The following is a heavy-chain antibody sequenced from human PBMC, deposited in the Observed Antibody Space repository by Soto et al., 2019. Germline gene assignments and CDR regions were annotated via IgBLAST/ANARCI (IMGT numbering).Heavy chain of an antibody. D-gene: IGHD5-12*01. CDR3: AKDRGPDIKATIVGDM. J-gene: IGHJ3*02. CDR2: ISGSGFI. V-gene: IGHV3-48*03. Sequence: GSVRVYCVASGFSSSSYEMNWVRQAPGKGLEWVSYISGSGFIYYADAVKGRFTISRDNAKNSLYLQMNSLRVEDTAVYYCAKDRGPDIKATIVGDMWGQGTMVTVS. CDR1: GFSSSSYE.